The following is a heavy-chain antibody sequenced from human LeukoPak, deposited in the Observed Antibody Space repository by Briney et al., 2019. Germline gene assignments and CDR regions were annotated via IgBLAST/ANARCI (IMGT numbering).Heavy chain of an antibody. CDR1: GVTFSSYE. Sequence: PGGSLRLSCAASGVTFSSYEMNWVRQAPGKGLEWVSKISSSGSSIDYADSVKGRFTISRDNAKNSLYLQMNSLRAEDTAVYYCARRFDIWGRGTMVTVSS. J-gene: IGHJ3*02. V-gene: IGHV3-48*03. CDR2: ISSSGSSI. CDR3: ARRFDI.